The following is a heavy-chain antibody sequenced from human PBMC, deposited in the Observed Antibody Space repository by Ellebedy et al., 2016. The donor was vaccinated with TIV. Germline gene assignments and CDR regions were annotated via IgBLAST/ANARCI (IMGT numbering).Heavy chain of an antibody. J-gene: IGHJ3*02. CDR2: TSASGGST. V-gene: IGHV3-23*01. CDR3: ARWSDDAYDI. Sequence: GGSLRLXCKVSGFTFSTYAMTWVRQDPGKGLEWVSSTSASGGSTYYADSVKGRFTISRDNSRNALYLQMNSLRADDTAIYYCARWSDDAYDIWGQGTVVTVAS. CDR1: GFTFSTYA.